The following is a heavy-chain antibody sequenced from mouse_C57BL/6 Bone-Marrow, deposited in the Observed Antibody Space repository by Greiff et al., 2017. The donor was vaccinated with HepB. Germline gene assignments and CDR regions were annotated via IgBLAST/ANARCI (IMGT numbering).Heavy chain of an antibody. CDR1: GFTFSSYA. D-gene: IGHD4-1*01. Sequence: EVQGVESGEGLVKPGGSLKLSCAASGFTFSSYAMSWVRQTPEKRLEWVAYISSGGDYIYYADTVKGRFTISRDNARNTLYLQMSSLKSEDTAMYYCTRDPWDGGFAYWGQGTLVTVSA. CDR3: TRDPWDGGFAY. V-gene: IGHV5-9-1*02. J-gene: IGHJ3*01. CDR2: ISSGGDYI.